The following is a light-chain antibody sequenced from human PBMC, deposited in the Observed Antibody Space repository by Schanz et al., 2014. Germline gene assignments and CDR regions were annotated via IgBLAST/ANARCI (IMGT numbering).Light chain of an antibody. CDR3: AAWDDSLDAYV. CDR2: SNT. Sequence: QSVLTQPHSASGTPGQRVTISCSGSSSNIGSNTVNWYQHLPGTAPKLLIYSNTLRPSGVPDRFSGSKSGTSASLAISGLQSEDEADYYCAAWDDSLDAYVFGSGTKVTVL. J-gene: IGLJ1*01. CDR1: SSNIGSNT. V-gene: IGLV1-44*01.